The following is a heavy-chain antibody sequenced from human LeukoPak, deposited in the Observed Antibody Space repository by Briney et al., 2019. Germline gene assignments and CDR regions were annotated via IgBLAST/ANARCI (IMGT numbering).Heavy chain of an antibody. J-gene: IGHJ3*02. CDR1: GFAFSSHA. D-gene: IGHD5-18*01. CDR2: ISGSAENT. CDR3: ARGWIQLWQAFDI. V-gene: IGHV3-23*01. Sequence: QTGESLRLSCAASGFAFSSHAMTWVRQAPGKGLEWVSSISGSAENTYYADSVKGRFTISRDNSKNTLYLQMNSLRAEDTAVYYCARGWIQLWQAFDIWGQGTMVTVSS.